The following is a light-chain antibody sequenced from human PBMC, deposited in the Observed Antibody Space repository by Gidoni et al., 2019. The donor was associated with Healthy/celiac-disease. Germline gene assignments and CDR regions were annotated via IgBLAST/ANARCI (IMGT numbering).Light chain of an antibody. Sequence: EIVFTKSLATLSLSTGESATLSCSASQRVSSYLAWYQQKPGQSPRLLIYDASDLATGTPARFSGSGSGTDFTLTIRDLEPEDFAVYYCQQRSNWAGLTFGGGTKVEIK. J-gene: IGKJ4*01. CDR1: QRVSSY. CDR2: DAS. CDR3: QQRSNWAGLT. V-gene: IGKV3-11*01.